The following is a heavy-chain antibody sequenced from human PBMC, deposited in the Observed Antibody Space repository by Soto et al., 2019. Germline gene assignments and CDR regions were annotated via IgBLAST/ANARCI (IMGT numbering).Heavy chain of an antibody. J-gene: IGHJ6*02. V-gene: IGHV1-2*06. CDR3: ARGSSITLFGVVSIPPNYFGMDF. D-gene: IGHD3-3*01. CDR2: INPNSGGT. Sequence: ASVKVSCKASGYIFTDYYMHWVRQAPGQELGWMGRINPNSGGTNYAQKFQGRVTMTRDTSISTAYTELRTLRSEDTAVYYCARGSSITLFGVVSIPPNYFGMDFWG. CDR1: GYIFTDYY.